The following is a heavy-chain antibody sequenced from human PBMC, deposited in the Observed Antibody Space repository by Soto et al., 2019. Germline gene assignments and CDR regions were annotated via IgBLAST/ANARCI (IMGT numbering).Heavy chain of an antibody. CDR3: AREVSEVIDY. J-gene: IGHJ4*02. Sequence: GASVKVSFKASGGTFSSYAISWVRQAPGQGLEWMGGIIPIFGTANYAQKFQGRVTITADESTSIAYMELSSLRSEDTAVYYCAREVSEVIDYWGQGTLVTVSS. V-gene: IGHV1-69*13. CDR1: GGTFSSYA. D-gene: IGHD3-22*01. CDR2: IIPIFGTA.